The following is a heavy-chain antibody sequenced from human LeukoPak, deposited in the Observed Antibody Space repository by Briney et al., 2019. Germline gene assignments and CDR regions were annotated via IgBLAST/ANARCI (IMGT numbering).Heavy chain of an antibody. V-gene: IGHV4-4*09. CDR2: IYTSGST. D-gene: IGHD3-10*01. Sequence: SETLSLTCTVSGGSISSYYWSWIRQPPGKGLEWIGYIYTSGSTNYNPSLESRVTISVDTSKNQFSLKLSSVTAADTAVYYCVRYTSGTFYYYYSMDVWGKGTTFTVSS. J-gene: IGHJ6*03. CDR1: GGSISSYY. CDR3: VRYTSGTFYYYYSMDV.